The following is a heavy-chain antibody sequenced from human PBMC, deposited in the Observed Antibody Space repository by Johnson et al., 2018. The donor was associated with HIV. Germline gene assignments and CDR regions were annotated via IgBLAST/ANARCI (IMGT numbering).Heavy chain of an antibody. V-gene: IGHV3-15*01. CDR1: GFTFSDAW. D-gene: IGHD3-22*01. J-gene: IGHJ3*01. CDR2: IKSRANSGTA. CDR3: TTGCYWSDALDV. Sequence: VQLVESGGGLVKPGGSLALSCAASGFTFSDAWMNWVRQAPGKGLEWVGRIKSRANSGTADYAAPVRGRFTFSTDASKTTLYLRMNRLKTEDTGVYYCTTGCYWSDALDVWGRGTVVTVSP.